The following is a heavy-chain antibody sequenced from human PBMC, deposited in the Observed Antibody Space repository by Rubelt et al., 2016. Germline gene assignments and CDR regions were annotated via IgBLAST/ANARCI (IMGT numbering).Heavy chain of an antibody. V-gene: IGHV1-3*01. J-gene: IGHJ4*02. CDR1: GYTFTSYA. Sequence: QVQLVQSGAEVKKPGASVKVSCKASGYTFTSYAMHWVRQAPGQRLEWVGWINAGNGNTKYSQKFQGRVTITRETYASTAYMELISLRSEDTAVYYCARGDIVVVVAASNPLDYWGQGTLVTVSS. CDR3: ARGDIVVVVAASNPLDY. D-gene: IGHD2-15*01. CDR2: INAGNGNT.